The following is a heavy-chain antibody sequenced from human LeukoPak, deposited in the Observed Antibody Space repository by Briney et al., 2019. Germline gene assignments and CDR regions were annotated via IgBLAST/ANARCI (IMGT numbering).Heavy chain of an antibody. V-gene: IGHV3-23*01. CDR1: GFTFANYD. J-gene: IGHJ4*02. D-gene: IGHD1-26*01. Sequence: PGGSLRLFCAASGFTFANYDLNWVRHAPGKGLEWVSTISAYTGSTYYADSVKGRFTISRDNSKNTLYLQMSSLRAEDTAVYYCAKKVNGKYPFDYWGQGTLVTVSS. CDR3: AKKVNGKYPFDY. CDR2: ISAYTGST.